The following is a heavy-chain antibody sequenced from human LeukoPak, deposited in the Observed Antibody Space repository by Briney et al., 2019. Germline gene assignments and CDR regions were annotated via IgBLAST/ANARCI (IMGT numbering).Heavy chain of an antibody. CDR1: GFTFSSYN. CDR2: ISSGSRTI. CDR3: ARSEYGDFRNWFDP. V-gene: IGHV3-48*02. J-gene: IGHJ5*02. Sequence: GGSLRLSCAASGFTFSSYNMNWVRQAPGKGLEWVSYISSGSRTIYYADSVKGRFTISRDNAKNSLYLQMNSLRDEDTAVYYCARSEYGDFRNWFDPWGQGTLVTVSS. D-gene: IGHD4-17*01.